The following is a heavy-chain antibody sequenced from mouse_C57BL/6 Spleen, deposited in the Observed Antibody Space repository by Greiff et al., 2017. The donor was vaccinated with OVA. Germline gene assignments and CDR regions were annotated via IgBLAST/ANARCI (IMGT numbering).Heavy chain of an antibody. D-gene: IGHD1-1*01. V-gene: IGHV2-2*01. CDR2: IWSGGST. Sequence: VHLVESGPGLVQPSQSLSITCTVSGFSLTSYGVHWVRQSPGKGLEWLGVIWSGGSTDYNAAFISRLSISKDNSKSQVFFKMNSLQADDTAIYYCARNYGSSYVTYAMDYWGQGTSVTVSS. J-gene: IGHJ4*01. CDR3: ARNYGSSYVTYAMDY. CDR1: GFSLTSYG.